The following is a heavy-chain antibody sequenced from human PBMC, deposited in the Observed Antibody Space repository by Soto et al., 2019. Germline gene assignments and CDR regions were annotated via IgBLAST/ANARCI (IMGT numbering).Heavy chain of an antibody. CDR2: IYSGGST. CDR3: ANNYYDSSGYAFDI. CDR1: GFTVSSNY. J-gene: IGHJ3*02. Sequence: GGSLRLSCAASGFTVSSNYMSWVRQAPGKGLEWVSVIYSGGSTYYADSVKGRFTISRDNSKNTLYLQMNSLRAEDTAVYYCANNYYDSSGYAFDIWGQGTMVTVSS. V-gene: IGHV3-53*01. D-gene: IGHD3-22*01.